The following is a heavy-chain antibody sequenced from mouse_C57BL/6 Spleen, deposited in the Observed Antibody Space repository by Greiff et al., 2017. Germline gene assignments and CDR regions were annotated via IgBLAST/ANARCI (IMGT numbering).Heavy chain of an antibody. CDR1: GFTFSSYG. Sequence: EVHLVESGGDLVKPGGSLKLSCAASGFTFSSYGMSWVRQTPDKRLEWVATISSGGSYTYYPDSVKGRFTISRDNAKNTLYLQMSSLKSEDTAMYYCARQLTGTSYFDYWGQGTTLTVSS. D-gene: IGHD4-1*01. CDR2: ISSGGSYT. V-gene: IGHV5-6*01. CDR3: ARQLTGTSYFDY. J-gene: IGHJ2*01.